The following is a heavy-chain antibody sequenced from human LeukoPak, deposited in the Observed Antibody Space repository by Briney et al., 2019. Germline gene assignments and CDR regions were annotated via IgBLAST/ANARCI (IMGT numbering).Heavy chain of an antibody. CDR1: GFIFSSYG. CDR2: IRYDGSDK. J-gene: IGHJ4*02. V-gene: IGHV3-30*02. D-gene: IGHD2-15*01. CDR3: AKDGSSSQGD. Sequence: GGSLRLXCAASGFIFSSYGMHLVRQAPGKGREWVSFIRYDGSDKYYTDSVKGRFTISRDNSKNTVYLQMNSLRTEDTAVYSCAKDGSSSQGDWGQGTLVTVSA.